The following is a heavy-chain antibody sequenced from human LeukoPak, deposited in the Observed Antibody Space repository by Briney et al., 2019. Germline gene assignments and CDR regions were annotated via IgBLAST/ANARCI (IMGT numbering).Heavy chain of an antibody. Sequence: GGSLRLSCEASGFTFSSYSMNWVRQAPGKGLEWVSSISTSSTYIYYADSVKGRFTISRDSAKNSLYLQMNSLRAEDTAVYYCARDPYRGAPDYLDYWGQGTLVTVSS. V-gene: IGHV3-21*01. CDR2: ISTSSTYI. CDR3: ARDPYRGAPDYLDY. D-gene: IGHD1-14*01. J-gene: IGHJ4*02. CDR1: GFTFSSYS.